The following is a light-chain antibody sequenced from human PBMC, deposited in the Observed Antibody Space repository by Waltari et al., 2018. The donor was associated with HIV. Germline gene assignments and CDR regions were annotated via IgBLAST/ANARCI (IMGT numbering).Light chain of an antibody. Sequence: QSALTQPASVSASPGQSITISCTGTSSDIGNSDLVSWYQQRPGKAPKLMIYEVNKWPSGVSNRFSGSKSGITASLTISGLQAEDEADYYCCSYVTTGTWVFGGGTKLTVL. CDR1: SSDIGNSDL. CDR3: CSYVTTGTWV. CDR2: EVN. J-gene: IGLJ3*02. V-gene: IGLV2-23*02.